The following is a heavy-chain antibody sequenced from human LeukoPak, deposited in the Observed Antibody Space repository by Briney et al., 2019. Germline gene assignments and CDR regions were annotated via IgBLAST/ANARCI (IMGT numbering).Heavy chain of an antibody. CDR3: ARGRSSIAVAGTPYYYYCMDV. Sequence: SETLSLTCAVNGGSFSGYHWSWIRQPPGKGLEWIGEINHSGSTNYNPSLKSRVTISVDTSKNQFSLKVRSVTAADRAVYYCARGRSSIAVAGTPYYYYCMDVWGKGTTVTVSS. J-gene: IGHJ6*03. D-gene: IGHD6-19*01. CDR1: GGSFSGYH. CDR2: INHSGST. V-gene: IGHV4-34*01.